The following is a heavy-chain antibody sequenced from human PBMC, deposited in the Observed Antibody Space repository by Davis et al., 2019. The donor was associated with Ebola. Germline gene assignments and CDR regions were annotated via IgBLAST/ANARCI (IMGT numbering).Heavy chain of an antibody. CDR1: GYTFTSYG. V-gene: IGHV3-23*01. CDR3: AKGRGDYY. Sequence: SCKASGYTFTSYGISWVRQAPGKGLEWVSAISGGGGSTYYADSVKGRFTISRDNSKNTLYLQMNSLRAEDTAVYYCAKGRGDYYWGQGTLVTVSS. D-gene: IGHD2-21*02. CDR2: ISGGGGST. J-gene: IGHJ4*02.